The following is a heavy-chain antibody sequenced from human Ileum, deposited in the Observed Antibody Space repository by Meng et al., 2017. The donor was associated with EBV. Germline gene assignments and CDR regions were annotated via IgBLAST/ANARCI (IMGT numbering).Heavy chain of an antibody. J-gene: IGHJ4*02. CDR1: GASVSSVGYN. D-gene: IGHD2-8*02. V-gene: IGHV4-61*03. CDR3: AYYTAGRGGVGS. Sequence: ECGRGLVKPSGTRSLPSSASGASVSSVGYNWSWIRHAPGKGLEWIGCMHDSDSGKAKYNPSLNSRVIISLDTSKNHFVLKLTSVTAADTAVYYCAYYTAGRGGVGSWGQGTLVTVSS. CDR2: MHDSDSGKA.